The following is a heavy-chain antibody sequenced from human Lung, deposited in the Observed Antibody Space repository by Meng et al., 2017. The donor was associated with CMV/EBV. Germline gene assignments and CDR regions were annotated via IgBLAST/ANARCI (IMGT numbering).Heavy chain of an antibody. J-gene: IGHJ5*02. V-gene: IGHV1-69*08. Sequence: SXXVSXKAYGGNFNSYSFIWVRQAPGQGLEWVGRIVPLLRTPIFAQSFQGRVTITADRSSSTTYMELSRLRSEDTAVYYCASAPYTTTQQGWFDTWGQGXLVTVSS. D-gene: IGHD5-12*01. CDR2: IVPLLRTP. CDR3: ASAPYTTTQQGWFDT. CDR1: GGNFNSYS.